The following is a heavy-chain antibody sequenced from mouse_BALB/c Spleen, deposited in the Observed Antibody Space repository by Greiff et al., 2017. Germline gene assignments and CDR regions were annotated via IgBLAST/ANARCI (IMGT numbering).Heavy chain of an antibody. J-gene: IGHJ3*01. CDR1: GFTFSSYA. Sequence: EVQRVESGGGLVKPGGSLKLSCAASGFTFSSYAMSWVRRTPEKRLEWVASISSGGSTYYPDSVKGRFTISRDNARNILYLQMSSLRSEDTAMYYCARELLRSAWFAYWGQGTLVTVSA. D-gene: IGHD1-1*01. CDR3: ARELLRSAWFAY. CDR2: ISSGGST. V-gene: IGHV5-6-5*01.